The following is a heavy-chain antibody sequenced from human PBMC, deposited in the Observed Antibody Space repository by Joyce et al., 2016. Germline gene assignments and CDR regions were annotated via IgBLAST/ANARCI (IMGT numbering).Heavy chain of an antibody. J-gene: IGHJ4*02. D-gene: IGHD3-3*01. CDR2: IYFSGST. V-gene: IGHV4-30-4*01. CDR1: GGSISSGDYY. Sequence: QVQLQESVPGLVKPSQTLSLTCTVSGGSISSGDYYWSWVRQSPGKGLEWIGYIYFSGSTHRITSLKSRLTIAADTSKNQFSLKVRSVTAADTAVYYCARGNGDFWSGYYNYFDYWGQGILVTVSS. CDR3: ARGNGDFWSGYYNYFDY.